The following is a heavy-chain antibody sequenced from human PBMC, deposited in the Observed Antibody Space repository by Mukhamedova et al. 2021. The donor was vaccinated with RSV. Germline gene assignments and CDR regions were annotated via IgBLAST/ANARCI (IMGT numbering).Heavy chain of an antibody. J-gene: IGHJ6*02. D-gene: IGHD1-7*01. Sequence: ADSVKGRFTISRDNSKNTLYLQMNSLRAEDTAVYYCAREYAELNYYYYSMDVWGQGTTVTVSS. V-gene: IGHV3-30*07. CDR3: AREYAELNYYYYSMDV.